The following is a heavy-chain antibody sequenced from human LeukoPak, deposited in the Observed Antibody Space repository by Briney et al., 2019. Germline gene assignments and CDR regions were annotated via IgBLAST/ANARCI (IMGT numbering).Heavy chain of an antibody. J-gene: IGHJ4*02. CDR2: IYYSGST. CDR1: GGSISSYY. D-gene: IGHD6-13*01. CDR3: ARDTSSWPTLEY. Sequence: SETLSLTCTVSGGSISSYYWSWIRQPPGKGLEWVGYIYYSGSTNYNPSLQSRVTISVDTSKNQFPLKLTSVAAADTAVYYCARDTSSWPTLEYWGPGTLVTVSS. V-gene: IGHV4-59*01.